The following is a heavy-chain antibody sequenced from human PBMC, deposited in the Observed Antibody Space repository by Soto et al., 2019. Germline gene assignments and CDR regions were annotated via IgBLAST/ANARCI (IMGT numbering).Heavy chain of an antibody. Sequence: PGGSLRLSCAASGFTFSSYSMNWVPQAPGKGLEWVSSISSSSSYIYYADSVRGRFTISRDNAKNSLYLQMNSLRAEDTAVYYCARGQSVVVAATGYWGQGTLVTVSS. CDR2: ISSSSSYI. J-gene: IGHJ4*02. D-gene: IGHD2-15*01. V-gene: IGHV3-21*01. CDR3: ARGQSVVVAATGY. CDR1: GFTFSSYS.